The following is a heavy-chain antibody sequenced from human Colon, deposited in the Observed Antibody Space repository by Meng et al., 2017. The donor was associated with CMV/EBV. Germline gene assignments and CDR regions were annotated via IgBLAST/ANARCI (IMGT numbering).Heavy chain of an antibody. D-gene: IGHD2-2*01. V-gene: IGHV3-23*01. Sequence: GGSLRLSCAASGFTFNSFAMTWVRQAPGKGLEWLSLISATGSSTYYADSVKGRFTISRDNSKNTLYLQMNSLRAEDTAMYYCARGRFCSSSSCSYFYYYGMDVWGQGTTVTVSS. CDR3: ARGRFCSSSSCSYFYYYGMDV. J-gene: IGHJ6*02. CDR1: GFTFNSFA. CDR2: ISATGSST.